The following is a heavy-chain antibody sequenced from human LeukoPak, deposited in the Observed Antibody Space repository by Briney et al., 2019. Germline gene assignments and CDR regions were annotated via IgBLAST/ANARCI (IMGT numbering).Heavy chain of an antibody. CDR2: IYNSGST. J-gene: IGHJ3*02. D-gene: IGHD3-10*01. Sequence: SETLSLTCTVPGGSISSGSHYWSWIRQPAGKGLEWIGRIYNSGSTNYNPSLKGRVTISVDTSKNQFSLRLSSVTAADTAVYYCAGGTVLLWFGELLPDAFDIWGQGTMVTVSS. CDR3: AGGTVLLWFGELLPDAFDI. V-gene: IGHV4-61*02. CDR1: GGSISSGSHY.